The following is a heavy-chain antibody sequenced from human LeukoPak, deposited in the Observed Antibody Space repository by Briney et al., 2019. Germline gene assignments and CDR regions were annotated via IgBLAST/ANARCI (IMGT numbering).Heavy chain of an antibody. J-gene: IGHJ5*01. CDR2: IYYSGST. CDR3: ARTENYDFWSGYSSHNWFDS. V-gene: IGHV4-39*01. D-gene: IGHD3-3*01. Sequence: PSETLSLTCTVSGGSISSSSYYWGWIRRPPGKGLEWIGRIYYSGSTYYNPSLKSRVTISVDTSKNQFSLKLSSVTAADTAVYYCARTENYDFWSGYSSHNWFDSWGQGTLVTVSS. CDR1: GGSISSSSYY.